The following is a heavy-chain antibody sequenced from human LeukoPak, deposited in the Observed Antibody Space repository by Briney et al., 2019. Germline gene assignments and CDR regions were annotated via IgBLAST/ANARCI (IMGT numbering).Heavy chain of an antibody. D-gene: IGHD3-22*01. Sequence: PSETLSLTCSVSGGSIRSSDDYWGFVRQTPGKGLEWMGSIYYTGSSHYNPSLKSRATISVDTSKNQFSLKLTSVTAADTAVYYCARDRGGLYDIGAFDIWGQGTMVTVSS. J-gene: IGHJ3*02. CDR3: ARDRGGLYDIGAFDI. CDR1: GGSIRSSDDY. V-gene: IGHV4-39*07. CDR2: IYYTGSS.